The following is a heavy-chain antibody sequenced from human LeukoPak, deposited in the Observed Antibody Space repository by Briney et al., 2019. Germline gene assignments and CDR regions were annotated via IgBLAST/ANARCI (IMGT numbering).Heavy chain of an antibody. Sequence: GESLTLSCAAYGFTVSSNYMSWVRHGQGKGLEWESVIYSGGSTYYADSVKGRFTFSRHNPKNKLSLQMNSLRAEDTAVYYCARDAECSGGRCYSGYWGQGTLVTVSS. CDR1: GFTVSSNY. V-gene: IGHV3-53*04. CDR3: ARDAECSGGRCYSGY. D-gene: IGHD2-15*01. CDR2: IYSGGST. J-gene: IGHJ4*02.